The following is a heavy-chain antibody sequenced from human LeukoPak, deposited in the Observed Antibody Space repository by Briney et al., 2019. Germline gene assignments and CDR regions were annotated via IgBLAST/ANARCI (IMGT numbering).Heavy chain of an antibody. J-gene: IGHJ4*02. Sequence: SQALSLTCTVSGGSISSGDYYWSWIRQPPGKGLEYIGYIYYSGSTYYNPSLKSRITISVDTSKNQFSLKLSSVTAADTAVYYCARGSWSSSIDYWGQGTLVTVSS. CDR2: IYYSGST. CDR1: GGSISSGDYY. D-gene: IGHD6-6*01. V-gene: IGHV4-30-4*01. CDR3: ARGSWSSSIDY.